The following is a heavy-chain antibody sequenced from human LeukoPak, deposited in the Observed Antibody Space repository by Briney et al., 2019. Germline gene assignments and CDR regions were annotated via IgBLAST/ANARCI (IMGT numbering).Heavy chain of an antibody. CDR1: GYSISSGYY. V-gene: IGHV4-38-2*02. Sequence: PSETLSLTCTVSGYSISSGYYWGWIRQPPGKGLEWIGSIYHSGSTYYNPSLKSRVTISVDTSKNQFSLKLSSVTAADTAVYYCARQLRWAKDYWGQGTLVTVSS. CDR3: ARQLRWAKDY. CDR2: IYHSGST. J-gene: IGHJ4*02. D-gene: IGHD4-23*01.